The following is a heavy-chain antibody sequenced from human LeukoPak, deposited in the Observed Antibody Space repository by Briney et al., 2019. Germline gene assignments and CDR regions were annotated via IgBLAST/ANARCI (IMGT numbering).Heavy chain of an antibody. D-gene: IGHD4-17*01. J-gene: IGHJ4*02. CDR1: GFTFSSYS. CDR3: AFVPWTTETTIDY. CDR2: ISSSSSTI. Sequence: GGSLRLSCAASGFTFSSYSMNWVRQAPGKGLEWVSYISSSSSTIYYAAAVKGRFTTSRDNAKNSLYLQMNSLRDEDTAVYYCAFVPWTTETTIDYWGQGTLVTVSS. V-gene: IGHV3-48*02.